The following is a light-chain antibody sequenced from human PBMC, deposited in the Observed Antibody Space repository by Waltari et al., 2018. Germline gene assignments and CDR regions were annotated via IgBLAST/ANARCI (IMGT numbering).Light chain of an antibody. Sequence: QSALTQPRPVSGSPGQSVTISCTGTSSDVGGYKYVPWYQQPPGKAPKFMIYDVSERPSGVPDRFSGSKSGNTASLTISGLQAEDEADYYCCSYAGSYNLVFGGGTKLTVL. CDR2: DVS. CDR1: SSDVGGYKY. CDR3: CSYAGSYNLV. J-gene: IGLJ2*01. V-gene: IGLV2-11*01.